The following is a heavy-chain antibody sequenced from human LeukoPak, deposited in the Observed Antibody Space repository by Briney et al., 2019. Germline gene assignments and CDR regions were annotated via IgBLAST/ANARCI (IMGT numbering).Heavy chain of an antibody. CDR2: IHHTGST. CDR1: GDSMSSIDW. J-gene: IGHJ4*02. Sequence: SETLSLTCAVSGDSMSSIDWWSWVRQPPGKGLEWIGEIHHTGSTNYNPSLKSRVTISVDKSKNQFSLNFSSMSAADSAVYYCAANGYYTIEYWGQGTLVTVSS. D-gene: IGHD1-26*01. V-gene: IGHV4-4*02. CDR3: AANGYYTIEY.